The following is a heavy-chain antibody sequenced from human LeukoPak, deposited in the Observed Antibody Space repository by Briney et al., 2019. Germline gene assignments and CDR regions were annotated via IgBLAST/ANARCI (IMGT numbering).Heavy chain of an antibody. CDR1: GRTSSSYA. Sequence: GASVNVSCKPSGRTSSSYAISWVRQAAGHGLEWMGGIIPIFGTANYPPKFQARVTITADEPRHTSSMEVSSQRSEDTAVYDCARNYGDNNWFNPWGQGTLVTVSS. V-gene: IGHV1-69*13. CDR3: ARNYGDNNWFNP. J-gene: IGHJ5*02. D-gene: IGHD4-23*01. CDR2: IIPIFGTA.